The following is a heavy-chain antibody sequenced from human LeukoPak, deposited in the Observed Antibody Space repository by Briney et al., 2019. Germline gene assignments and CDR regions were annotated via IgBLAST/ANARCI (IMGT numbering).Heavy chain of an antibody. CDR3: ARAPGGPLFDY. CDR1: GGSISSYY. CDR2: IYYSGST. V-gene: IGHV4-59*01. Sequence: SETLSLTCTVSGGSISSYYWSWIRQPPGKGLEWIGYIYYSGSTNYNPSLKSRVSISVDTSKNQFSLKLSSVTAADTAVYYCARAPGGPLFDYWGQGTLVTVSS. J-gene: IGHJ4*02.